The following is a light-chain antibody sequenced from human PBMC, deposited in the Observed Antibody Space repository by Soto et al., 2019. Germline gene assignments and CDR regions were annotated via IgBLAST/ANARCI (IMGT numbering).Light chain of an antibody. J-gene: IGLJ3*02. CDR1: RYNIEVNA. Sequence: QSVLNQPPSGYGITGQKVTVSCSGSRYNIEVNAVNWYQQVPGTAPKVLIYSNNQRPSGVPDRFSGSKSGTSASLAISGLQSEDEADYYCETWDDSLNGRVFGGGT. V-gene: IGLV1-44*01. CDR3: ETWDDSLNGRV. CDR2: SNN.